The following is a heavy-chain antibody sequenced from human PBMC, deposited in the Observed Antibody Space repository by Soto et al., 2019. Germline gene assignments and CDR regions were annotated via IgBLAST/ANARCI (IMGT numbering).Heavy chain of an antibody. CDR1: GYTFTSYG. CDR2: ISAYNGNT. D-gene: IGHD3-22*01. J-gene: IGHJ4*02. CDR3: ARGSNGIDYYDSSGYYAQLDY. V-gene: IGHV1-18*04. Sequence: GAPVKVSCKASGYTFTSYGISWVRQPPGQGLEWMGWISAYNGNTNYAQKLQGRVTMTTDTSTSTAYMELRSLRSDDTAVYYCARGSNGIDYYDSSGYYAQLDYWGQGTLVTVSS.